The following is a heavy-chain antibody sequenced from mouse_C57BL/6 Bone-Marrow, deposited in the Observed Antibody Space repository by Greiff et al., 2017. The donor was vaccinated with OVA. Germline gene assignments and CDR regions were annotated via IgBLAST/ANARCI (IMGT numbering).Heavy chain of an antibody. CDR2: IDPANGNT. Sequence: EVQLQQSVAELVRPGASVKLSCTASGFYIKNTYMHWVKQRPEQGLEWIGRIDPANGNTKYAPKFQGKATITADTSSNTAYLQLSSLTSEDTAIYYCARGSSYFSWFAYWGQGTLVTVSA. J-gene: IGHJ3*01. CDR3: ARGSSYFSWFAY. CDR1: GFYIKNTY. D-gene: IGHD1-1*01. V-gene: IGHV14-3*01.